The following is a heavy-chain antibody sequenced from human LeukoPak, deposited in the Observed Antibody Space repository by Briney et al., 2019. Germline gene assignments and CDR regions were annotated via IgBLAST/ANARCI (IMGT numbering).Heavy chain of an antibody. CDR1: GGSFSGYY. CDR3: ARLIRLVTIVRGVINHFDY. CDR2: IYYSGST. V-gene: IGHV4-34*01. Sequence: SETLSLTCAVYGGSFSGYYWSWIRQPPGKGLEWIGSIYYSGSTYCNPSLKSRVTISVDTSNNQFSLKLSSVTAADTAVYYCARLIRLVTIVRGVINHFDYWGQGTLVTVSS. D-gene: IGHD3-10*01. J-gene: IGHJ4*02.